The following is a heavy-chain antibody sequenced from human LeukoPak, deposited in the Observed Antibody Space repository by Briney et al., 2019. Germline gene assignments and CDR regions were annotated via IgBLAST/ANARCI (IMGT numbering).Heavy chain of an antibody. J-gene: IGHJ4*02. CDR2: ITSSGSTI. D-gene: IGHD3-9*01. CDR1: GFTFSSYE. Sequence: GGSLRLSCAASGFTFSSYEMNWVRQAPGKGLEWVSYITSSGSTIYYAVSVKGRFTISRDNAKNSLYLQMNSLRAEDTAVYYCAKNDWSSSFYFDYWGQGTLVTVSS. CDR3: AKNDWSSSFYFDY. V-gene: IGHV3-48*03.